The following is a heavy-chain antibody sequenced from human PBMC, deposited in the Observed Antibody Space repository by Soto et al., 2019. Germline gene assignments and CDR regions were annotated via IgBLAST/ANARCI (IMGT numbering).Heavy chain of an antibody. CDR3: ARSDSGSSWYDAFDI. V-gene: IGHV1-69*02. J-gene: IGHJ3*02. CDR2: IIPILGIA. D-gene: IGHD6-13*01. CDR1: GGTFSSYT. Sequence: SVKVSCKASGGTFSSYTISWVRQAPGQGLEWMGRIIPILGIANYAQKFQGRVTITADKSTSTAYMELSSLRSEDTAVYYCARSDSGSSWYDAFDIWGQGTMVTVS.